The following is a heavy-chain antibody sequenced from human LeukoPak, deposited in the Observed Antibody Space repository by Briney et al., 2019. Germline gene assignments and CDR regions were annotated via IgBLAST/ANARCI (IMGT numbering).Heavy chain of an antibody. CDR2: ISSRSSYI. D-gene: IGHD2/OR15-2a*01. V-gene: IGHV3-21*01. J-gene: IGHJ4*02. Sequence: GGSLRLSCAASGFTFSSYAMSWVRQAPGKGLEWVSSISSRSSYIYYADSLKGRFTISRDNAKNSLYLQMNSLRAEDTAVYYCARDSRSVGIQSDTYFYYFDYWGQGTLVTVSS. CDR3: ARDSRSVGIQSDTYFYYFDY. CDR1: GFTFSSYA.